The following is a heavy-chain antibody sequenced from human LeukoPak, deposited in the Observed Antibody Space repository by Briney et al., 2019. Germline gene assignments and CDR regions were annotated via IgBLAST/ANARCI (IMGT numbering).Heavy chain of an antibody. D-gene: IGHD3-10*01. Sequence: GGSLRLSCAASGFTFSNYWMHWVRQAPGKGLEWVANIKQDGSEKYYVDSVKGRFTISRDNAKNSLYLQMNSLRAEDTAVYYCARVSPPLRYGSPYCFDYWGQGTLVTVSS. CDR2: IKQDGSEK. CDR1: GFTFSNYW. CDR3: ARVSPPLRYGSPYCFDY. J-gene: IGHJ4*02. V-gene: IGHV3-7*01.